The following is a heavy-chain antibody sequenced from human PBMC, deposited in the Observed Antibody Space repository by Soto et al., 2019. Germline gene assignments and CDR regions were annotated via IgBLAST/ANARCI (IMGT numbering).Heavy chain of an antibody. J-gene: IGHJ4*02. CDR2: INGGDANT. V-gene: IGHV1-3*01. CDR3: ARGFDGSADY. Sequence: ASVKVSCTASGGTFSSYAIHWMRQAPGQSLEWMGWINGGDANTQYSQNFQGRVALSRDTSATTAYMELSSLRSEDTAVYYCARGFDGSADYWGQGTLVTVSS. CDR1: GGTFSSYA. D-gene: IGHD3-10*01.